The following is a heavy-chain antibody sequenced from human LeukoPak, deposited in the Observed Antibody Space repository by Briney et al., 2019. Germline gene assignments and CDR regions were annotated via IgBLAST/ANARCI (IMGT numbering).Heavy chain of an antibody. J-gene: IGHJ4*02. CDR3: ARAGYSSGWYLDY. V-gene: IGHV4-34*01. Sequence: TSSETLSLTCAVHGGSFSGYYWSWIRQPPGKGLEWIGEINHSGSTNYNPSLKSRVTISVDTSKNQFSLKLSSVTAADTAVYYCARAGYSSGWYLDYWGQGTLVTVSS. D-gene: IGHD6-19*01. CDR1: GGSFSGYY. CDR2: INHSGST.